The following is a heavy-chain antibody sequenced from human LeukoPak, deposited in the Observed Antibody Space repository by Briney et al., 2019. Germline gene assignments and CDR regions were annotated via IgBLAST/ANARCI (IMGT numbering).Heavy chain of an antibody. CDR1: GGTFSSYA. J-gene: IGHJ3*02. V-gene: IGHV1-69*05. Sequence: ASVKVSCKASGGTFSSYAISWVRQAPGQGLEWMGGIIPIFGTANYAQKFQGRVTITTDESTSTAYMELSSLRSEDTAVYYCARASKGPRDYDYVWGSYHKLHDAFDIWGQGQWSPSLQ. CDR2: IIPIFGTA. CDR3: ARASKGPRDYDYVWGSYHKLHDAFDI. D-gene: IGHD3-16*02.